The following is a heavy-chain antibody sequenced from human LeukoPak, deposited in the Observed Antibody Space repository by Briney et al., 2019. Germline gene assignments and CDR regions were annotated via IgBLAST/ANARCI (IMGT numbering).Heavy chain of an antibody. CDR1: GFALSSYW. CDR3: SRLYCGSANCGSFDY. Sequence: GGSLRLSCAASGFALSSYWMNWVRQAPGKGLEWVANIKEDGSQKNYVNSVKGRFTISRDNAQNSVYLQMNSLRADDTAVYYCSRLYCGSANCGSFDYWGQGTLATVSS. CDR2: IKEDGSQK. V-gene: IGHV3-7*01. J-gene: IGHJ4*02. D-gene: IGHD2-2*01.